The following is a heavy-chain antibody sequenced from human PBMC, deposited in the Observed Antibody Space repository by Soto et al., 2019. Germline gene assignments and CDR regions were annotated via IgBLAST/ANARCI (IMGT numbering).Heavy chain of an antibody. D-gene: IGHD6-19*01. CDR1: GFTFSSYS. CDR2: ISSSSSTI. Sequence: EVQLVESGGGLVQPGGSLRLSCAASGFTFSSYSMNWVRQAPGTGLEWVSYISSSSSTIYYADSVKGRFTISRDNAKNSLYLQMNSLRAEDTAVYYCARAIAVAYGADDYWGQGTLVTVSS. V-gene: IGHV3-48*01. J-gene: IGHJ4*02. CDR3: ARAIAVAYGADDY.